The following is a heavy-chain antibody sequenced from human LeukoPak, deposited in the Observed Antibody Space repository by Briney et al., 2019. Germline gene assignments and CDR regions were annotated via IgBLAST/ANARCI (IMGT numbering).Heavy chain of an antibody. D-gene: IGHD3-16*01. Sequence: PGGSLRLSCAASGFTVSSNYMSWVRQAPGKGLEWVSVIYSGGSTYYADSEKGRFTISRDNSKKTVYLQMSSLTIEDTAVYYCAKEPGEGGSVFDYWGQGTLDTVYS. V-gene: IGHV3-53*05. J-gene: IGHJ4*02. CDR3: AKEPGEGGSVFDY. CDR2: IYSGGST. CDR1: GFTVSSNY.